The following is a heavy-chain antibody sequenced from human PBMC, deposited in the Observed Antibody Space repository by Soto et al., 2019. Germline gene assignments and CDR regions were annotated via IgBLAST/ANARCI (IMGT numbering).Heavy chain of an antibody. J-gene: IGHJ6*02. V-gene: IGHV4-61*01. Sequence: PSETLSLTCTVSGGSVSSGSYYWSWIRQPPGKGLEWIGYIYYSGSTNYNPSLKSRVTISVDTSKNQFSLKLSSVTAADTAVYYCARDSPPISYYGMDVWGQGTTVTVSS. D-gene: IGHD2-2*02. CDR1: GGSVSSGSYY. CDR3: ARDSPPISYYGMDV. CDR2: IYYSGST.